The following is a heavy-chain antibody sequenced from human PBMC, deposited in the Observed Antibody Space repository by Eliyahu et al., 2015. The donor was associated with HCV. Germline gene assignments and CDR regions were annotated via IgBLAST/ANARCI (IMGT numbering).Heavy chain of an antibody. CDR2: ISSSSSYI. V-gene: IGHV3-21*01. CDR1: GFTFXSXS. Sequence: EVQLVESGGGLVKPGGSLRLSCAASGFTFXSXSMXWVRQAPGKGLEWVSSISSSSSYIYYADSVKGRFTISRDNAKNSLYLQMNSLRAEDTAVYYCARDRASSLITIFGVVRVNQNWFDPEGPGNPGHRLL. J-gene: IGHJ5*02. D-gene: IGHD3-3*01. CDR3: ARDRASSLITIFGVVRVNQNWFDP.